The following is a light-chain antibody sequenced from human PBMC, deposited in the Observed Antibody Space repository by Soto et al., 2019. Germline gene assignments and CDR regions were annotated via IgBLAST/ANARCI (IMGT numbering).Light chain of an antibody. V-gene: IGKV3-11*01. J-gene: IGKJ1*01. CDR2: DAS. CDR3: QQYYKWWT. Sequence: EIVLTQSPATLSLSLGERPTLSCRASQSVSSSLAWYQQIPGQAPRLLIYDASNRATGIPARFGGSGSGTDFTLTISSLEPEDFAVYHCQQYYKWWTFGQGTKVDIK. CDR1: QSVSSS.